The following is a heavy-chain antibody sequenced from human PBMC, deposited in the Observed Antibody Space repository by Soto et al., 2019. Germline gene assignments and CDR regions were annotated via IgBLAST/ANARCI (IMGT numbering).Heavy chain of an antibody. CDR3: AKDQTPGIPAYDDYYYYGMDV. D-gene: IGHD2-2*01. V-gene: IGHV3-30*18. Sequence: QVQLVQSGGGVVPPGRSLRLSCAASGFRFSSYAMHWVRQAPGKGLEWVAVISYDGSNEYYVDSVKGRFTISRDNSKNTLYLQMNSLRAEDTAVYYCAKDQTPGIPAYDDYYYYGMDVWGQGTTVTVSS. J-gene: IGHJ6*02. CDR1: GFRFSSYA. CDR2: ISYDGSNE.